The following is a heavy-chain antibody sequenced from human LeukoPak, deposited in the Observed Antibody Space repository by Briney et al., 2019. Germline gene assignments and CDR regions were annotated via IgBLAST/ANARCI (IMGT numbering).Heavy chain of an antibody. J-gene: IGHJ4*02. Sequence: PSETLSLTCTVSGGSISSYYWSWIRQPPGKGLEWIGYIYYSGSTNYNPSLKSRVTISVDTSKNQFSLRLSSVTAADTAVYYCARGIYCGGNCYRGTDCWGQGTLVTVSS. CDR3: ARGIYCGGNCYRGTDC. V-gene: IGHV4-59*12. CDR1: GGSISSYY. CDR2: IYYSGST. D-gene: IGHD2-21*02.